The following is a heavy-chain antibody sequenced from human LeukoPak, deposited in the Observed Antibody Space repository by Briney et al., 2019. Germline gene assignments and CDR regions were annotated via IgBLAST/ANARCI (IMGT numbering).Heavy chain of an antibody. CDR3: ARQPYMLGAYYFDY. J-gene: IGHJ4*02. CDR2: IYYSGST. D-gene: IGHD1-26*01. CDR1: GGSISSYY. Sequence: KASETLSLTCTVSGGSISSYYWSWIRQPPGKGLEWIGYIYYSGSTNYNPSLKSRVTISVDTSKNQFSLKLSSVTAADAAVYYCARQPYMLGAYYFDYWGQGTLVTVSS. V-gene: IGHV4-59*08.